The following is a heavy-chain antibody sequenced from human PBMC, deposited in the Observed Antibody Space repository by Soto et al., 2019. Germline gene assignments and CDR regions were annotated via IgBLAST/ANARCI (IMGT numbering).Heavy chain of an antibody. D-gene: IGHD4-17*01. J-gene: IGHJ4*02. Sequence: EMQLLESGGGLVQPGGSLRLSCAASGFTFSNYAMSWVRQAPGKGLEWVSAITGSGGSTFYADSVKGRFTISRDNSENTQLLQMNSLRVEDTAMYYCAKGWMATVTYSDYWGQGTLVTVSS. CDR3: AKGWMATVTYSDY. V-gene: IGHV3-23*01. CDR1: GFTFSNYA. CDR2: ITGSGGST.